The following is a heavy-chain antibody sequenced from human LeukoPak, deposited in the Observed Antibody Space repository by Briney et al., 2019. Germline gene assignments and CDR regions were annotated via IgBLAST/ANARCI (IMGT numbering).Heavy chain of an antibody. CDR2: IKQDGSEK. D-gene: IGHD6-19*01. Sequence: GGSQRLSCAASGFTFSSYWMSWVRQAPGKGLEWVANIKQDGSEKYYVDSVKGRFTISRDNSKNTVYLQMNSLRAEDTAVYYGHLVVAGTDFDFWGQGTLVTVSS. J-gene: IGHJ4*02. V-gene: IGHV3-7*01. CDR3: HLVVAGTDFDF. CDR1: GFTFSSYW.